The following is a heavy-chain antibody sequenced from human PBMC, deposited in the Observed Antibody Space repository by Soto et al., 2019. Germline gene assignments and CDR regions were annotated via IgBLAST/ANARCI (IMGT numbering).Heavy chain of an antibody. CDR3: VRMKCSGDTCLDGLDV. D-gene: IGHD6-25*01. Sequence: PSQTLSLTCVISGDSVSSFGACWNWIRQSPSRGFEWLGRIYYRSKWFYDYAASVRSRVAINPDTSRNQFSLQMDSLTVEDTAVYYCVRMKCSGDTCLDGLDVWGQGTTVTVSS. CDR1: GDSVSSFGAC. V-gene: IGHV6-1*01. J-gene: IGHJ6*02. CDR2: IYYRSKWFY.